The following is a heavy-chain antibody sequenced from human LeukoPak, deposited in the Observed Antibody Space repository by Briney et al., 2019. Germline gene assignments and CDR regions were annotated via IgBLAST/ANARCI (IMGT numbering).Heavy chain of an antibody. D-gene: IGHD3-22*01. CDR1: GGSISSGGYS. J-gene: IGHJ3*02. V-gene: IGHV4-30-2*01. CDR3: ARVWYYYDSSGYCFGAFDI. CDR2: IYHSGST. Sequence: SETLSLTCAVSGGSISSGGYSWSWIRQPPGKGLEWIGYIYHSGSTYYNPSLKSRVTISVDRSKNQFSLKLSSVTAADTAVYYCARVWYYYDSSGYCFGAFDIWGQGTMVTVSS.